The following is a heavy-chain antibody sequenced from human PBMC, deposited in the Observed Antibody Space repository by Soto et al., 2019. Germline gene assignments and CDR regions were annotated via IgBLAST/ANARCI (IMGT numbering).Heavy chain of an antibody. V-gene: IGHV4-30-2*01. Sequence: PSETLSLTCAVSGGSISSGGYSWSWIRQPPGKGLEWIGYIYHSGSTYYTPSLKSRVTISVDRSKNQFSLKLSSVTAADTAVYYCASRIRSEDYFDYWGQGTLVTVSS. CDR2: IYHSGST. J-gene: IGHJ4*02. D-gene: IGHD3-3*01. CDR3: ASRIRSEDYFDY. CDR1: GGSISSGGYS.